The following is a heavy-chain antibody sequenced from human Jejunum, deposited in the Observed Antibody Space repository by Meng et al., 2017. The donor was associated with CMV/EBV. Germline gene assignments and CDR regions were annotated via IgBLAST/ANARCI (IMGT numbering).Heavy chain of an antibody. CDR2: ISSRSSYI. CDR3: VRDRIPATGYYSMGV. Sequence: FTFSDHDMDWVRQAPGKGLEWVSSISSRSSYIYYADSVKGRFTISKDNAKNALYLQMNSLRAEDTALYYCVRDRIPATGYYSMGVWGQGTTVTVSS. CDR1: FTFSDHD. V-gene: IGHV3-21*04. D-gene: IGHD6-13*01. J-gene: IGHJ6*02.